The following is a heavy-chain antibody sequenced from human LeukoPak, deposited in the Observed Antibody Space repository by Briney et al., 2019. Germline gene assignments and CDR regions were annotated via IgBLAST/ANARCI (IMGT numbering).Heavy chain of an antibody. CDR1: EYXFTSYW. J-gene: IGHJ4*02. V-gene: IGHV5-51*01. CDR2: IYPGDSDT. Sequence: GESLKIPCNGSEYXFTSYWICWVRQMPGKGLEWMGIIYPGDSDTRYSTSFQGQVTFSADRSISTAYLQWNSLKASDTAMYYCARLSVAGWVDYWSQGTLVTVSS. D-gene: IGHD6-19*01. CDR3: ARLSVAGWVDY.